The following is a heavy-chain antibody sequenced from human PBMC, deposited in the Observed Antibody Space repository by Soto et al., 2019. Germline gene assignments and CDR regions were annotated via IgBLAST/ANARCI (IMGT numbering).Heavy chain of an antibody. CDR1: GFTFSSYG. V-gene: IGHV3-30*18. Sequence: GGSLRLSCAASGFTFSSYGMHWVRQAPGKGLEWVAVISYDGSNKYYADSVKGRFTISRDNSKDTLYLQMNSLRAEDTAVYYCAKNTGHPYYYYYYGMDVWGQGTTVTVSS. D-gene: IGHD2-2*02. CDR2: ISYDGSNK. CDR3: AKNTGHPYYYYYYGMDV. J-gene: IGHJ6*02.